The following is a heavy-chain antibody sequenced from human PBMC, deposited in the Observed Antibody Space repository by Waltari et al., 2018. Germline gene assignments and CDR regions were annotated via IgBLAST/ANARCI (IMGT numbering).Heavy chain of an antibody. V-gene: IGHV3-23*01. D-gene: IGHD3-10*01. J-gene: IGHJ6*02. CDR2: ISGSGGST. CDR3: AKTSYGSGSYYMSYYYYGMDV. Sequence: EVQLLESGGGLVQPGGSLRLSCAASGFTFSSYAMSWVRQAPGKGLEWVSAISGSGGSTYYADSVKGRFTISRDNSKTTLYLQMNSLRAEDTAVYYCAKTSYGSGSYYMSYYYYGMDVWGQGTTVTVSS. CDR1: GFTFSSYA.